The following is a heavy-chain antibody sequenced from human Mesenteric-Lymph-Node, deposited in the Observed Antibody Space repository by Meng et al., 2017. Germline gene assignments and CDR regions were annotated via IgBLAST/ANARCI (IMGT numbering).Heavy chain of an antibody. J-gene: IGHJ4*02. V-gene: IGHV4-59*12. CDR2: IYYSGST. D-gene: IGHD2-2*01. Sequence: SETLSLTCTVSGGSISSYYWSWIRQPPGKGLEWIGYIYYSGSTNYNPSLKSRVTISVDTSKNQFSLELRSVTPEDSAVYYCARDPQYALSIFDFWGPGTLVTVSS. CDR1: GGSISSYY. CDR3: ARDPQYALSIFDF.